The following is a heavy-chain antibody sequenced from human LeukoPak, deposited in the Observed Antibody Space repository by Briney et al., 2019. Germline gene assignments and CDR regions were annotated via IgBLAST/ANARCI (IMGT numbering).Heavy chain of an antibody. CDR3: AKDPVTRGGPGDY. J-gene: IGHJ4*02. V-gene: IGHV3-30*18. CDR1: GFTFSSYG. D-gene: IGHD2-15*01. Sequence: GGSLRLSCAASGFTFSSYGMHWVRQAPGKGLEWVAIISYDGSNKYYADSVKGRFTISRDDSKNTLYLQMNSLRAEDTAVYYCAKDPVTRGGPGDYWGQGTLVTVSS. CDR2: ISYDGSNK.